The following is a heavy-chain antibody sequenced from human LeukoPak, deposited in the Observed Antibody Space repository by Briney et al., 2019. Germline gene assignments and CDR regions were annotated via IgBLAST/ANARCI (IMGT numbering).Heavy chain of an antibody. J-gene: IGHJ4*02. D-gene: IGHD2-2*01. Sequence: PGGSLRLSCEASEFIFRNYWMSWVRQAPGKGLEWVSAISGSGGSTYYADSVKGRFTISRDNSKNTLYLQMNSLRAEDTAVYYCAKRPDIVVVPAAPNYFDYWGQGTLVTVSS. CDR3: AKRPDIVVVPAAPNYFDY. CDR1: EFIFRNYW. CDR2: ISGSGGST. V-gene: IGHV3-23*01.